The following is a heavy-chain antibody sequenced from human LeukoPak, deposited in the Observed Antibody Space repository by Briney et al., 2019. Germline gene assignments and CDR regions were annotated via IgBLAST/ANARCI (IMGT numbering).Heavy chain of an antibody. Sequence: PSETLSLTCAVYGGSFSGYYWSWIRQPPGKGLEWIGEINHSGSTNYNPSLKSRVTISVDTSKNQFSLKLGSVTAADTAVYYCARVSSYCSSTSCYRPQYYYYGMDVWGQGTTVTVSS. CDR3: ARVSSYCSSTSCYRPQYYYYGMDV. J-gene: IGHJ6*02. CDR1: GGSFSGYY. D-gene: IGHD2-2*02. V-gene: IGHV4-34*01. CDR2: INHSGST.